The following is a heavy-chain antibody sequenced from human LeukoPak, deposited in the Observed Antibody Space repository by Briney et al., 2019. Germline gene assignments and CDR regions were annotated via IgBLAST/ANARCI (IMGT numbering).Heavy chain of an antibody. CDR3: ARAYCGGDCLNYYYYYMDV. D-gene: IGHD2-21*02. CDR1: GFTFSSSG. CDR2: IQYDGSKK. Sequence: GGSLRLSCVASGFTFSSSGMHWARHAPGKGREWVTFIQYDGSKKYYADSVKGRFTTSRDNSKNTLYLQMNSLRAEDTAVYYCARAYCGGDCLNYYYYYMDVWGKGTTVTVSS. J-gene: IGHJ6*03. V-gene: IGHV3-30*02.